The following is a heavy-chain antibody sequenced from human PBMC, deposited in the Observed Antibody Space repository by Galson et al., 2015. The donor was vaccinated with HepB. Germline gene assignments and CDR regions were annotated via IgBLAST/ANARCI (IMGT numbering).Heavy chain of an antibody. CDR1: GGTFSSYA. D-gene: IGHD3-3*01. CDR3: ARGLGVALYFDY. V-gene: IGHV1-69*10. J-gene: IGHJ4*02. Sequence: SVKVSCKASGGTFSSYAISWVRQAPGQGLEWMGGIIPILGIANYAQKFQGRVTITADKSTSTAYMELSSLRSEDTAVYYCARGLGVALYFDYWAREPWSPSPQ. CDR2: IIPILGIA.